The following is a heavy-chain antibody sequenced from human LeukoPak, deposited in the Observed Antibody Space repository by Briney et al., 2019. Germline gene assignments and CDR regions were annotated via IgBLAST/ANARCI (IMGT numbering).Heavy chain of an antibody. CDR1: GFTFSNHW. D-gene: IGHD3-3*01. CDR2: IKQDGNEI. V-gene: IGHV3-7*01. CDR3: ARVGEFLLSPYYYMDV. Sequence: GGSLRLSCAASGFTFSNHWMTWVRQTPGKGLEWVANIKQDGNEIYYLDSVKGRFTISRDNAKNSLYMQMNSLRAEDTAVYYCARVGEFLLSPYYYMDVWGKGTTVTVSS. J-gene: IGHJ6*03.